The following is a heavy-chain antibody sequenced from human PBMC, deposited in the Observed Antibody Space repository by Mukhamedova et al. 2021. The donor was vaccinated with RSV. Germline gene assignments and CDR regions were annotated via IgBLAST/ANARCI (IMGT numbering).Heavy chain of an antibody. CDR2: IIPIFGTA. CDR3: ARGRVLGYCSSTSCYTGYYYYMDV. V-gene: IGHV1-69*01. J-gene: IGHJ6*03. D-gene: IGHD2-2*02. Sequence: VRQAPGQGLEWMGGIIPIFGTANYAQKFQGRVTITADESTSTAYMELSSLRSEDTAVYYCARGRVLGYCSSTSCYTGYYYYMDVW.